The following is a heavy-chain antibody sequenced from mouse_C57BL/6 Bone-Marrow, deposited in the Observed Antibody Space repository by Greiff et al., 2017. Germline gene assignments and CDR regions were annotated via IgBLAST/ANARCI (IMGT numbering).Heavy chain of an antibody. CDR3: ARGSYFDY. CDR1: GYTFTNYW. J-gene: IGHJ2*01. D-gene: IGHD1-1*01. CDR2: IYPGGGYT. V-gene: IGHV1-63*01. Sequence: VQLQESGAELVRPGTSVKMSCKASGYTFTNYWIGWAKQRPGHGLEWIGDIYPGGGYTNYNEKFKGKATLTADKSSSTAYMQFSSLTSEDSAIYYCARGSYFDYWGQGTTLTVSS.